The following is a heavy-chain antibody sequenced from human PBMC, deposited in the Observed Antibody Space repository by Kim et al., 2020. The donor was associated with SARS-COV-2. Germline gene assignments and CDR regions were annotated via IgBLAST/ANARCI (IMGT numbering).Heavy chain of an antibody. CDR1: GYTFTGYY. CDR3: ARGPGRYCSGGSCYSSDY. Sequence: ASVKVSCKASGYTFTGYYMHWVRQAPGQGLEWMGRINPNSGGTNYAQKFQGRVTMTRDTSISTAYMELSRLRSDDTAVYYCARGPGRYCSGGSCYSSDYWGQGTLVTVSS. V-gene: IGHV1-2*06. CDR2: INPNSGGT. J-gene: IGHJ4*02. D-gene: IGHD2-15*01.